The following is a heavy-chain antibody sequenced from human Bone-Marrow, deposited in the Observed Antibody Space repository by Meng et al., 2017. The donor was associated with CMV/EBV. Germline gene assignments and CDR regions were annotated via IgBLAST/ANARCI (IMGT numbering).Heavy chain of an antibody. CDR1: GYTFTGYY. CDR3: ARVTDFWSTPWGFDP. Sequence: SVTVSCQASGYTFTGYYMHWVRQAPGQGLEWMGWVNAHSGATNYAMNFQDRVTMTRDTSITTAYMDLSRLTSDDTAVYYCARVTDFWSTPWGFDPWGQGTLVTVSS. D-gene: IGHD3-3*01. J-gene: IGHJ5*01. V-gene: IGHV1-2*02. CDR2: VNAHSGAT.